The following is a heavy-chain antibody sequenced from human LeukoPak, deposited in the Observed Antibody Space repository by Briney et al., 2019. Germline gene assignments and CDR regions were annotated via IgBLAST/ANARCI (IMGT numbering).Heavy chain of an antibody. CDR3: ARESDPSNYDRTDY. J-gene: IGHJ4*02. CDR2: IYSSGST. D-gene: IGHD4/OR15-4a*01. V-gene: IGHV4-61*02. Sequence: SETLSLTCTVSGASISSGNYYWSWIRQPAGKGLEWIGRIYSSGSTTYNPTLQSRVTISADTSRNQLSLKLYSVAAADSAMYYCARESDPSNYDRTDYWGQGTLVTVSS. CDR1: GASISSGNYY.